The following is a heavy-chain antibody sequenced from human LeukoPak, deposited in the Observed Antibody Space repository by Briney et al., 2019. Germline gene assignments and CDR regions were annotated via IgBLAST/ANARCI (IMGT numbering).Heavy chain of an antibody. J-gene: IGHJ4*02. Sequence: GGSLRLSSAASGVTFSSYAMSGVRQAPGKGLEWVSAISGSGGSTYYADSVKGRFTISRDNSKNTLYLEMNSLRAEDTAVYYCAMYPGYSSGWGQGTLVTVSS. D-gene: IGHD6-19*01. CDR3: AMYPGYSSG. CDR2: ISGSGGST. CDR1: GVTFSSYA. V-gene: IGHV3-23*01.